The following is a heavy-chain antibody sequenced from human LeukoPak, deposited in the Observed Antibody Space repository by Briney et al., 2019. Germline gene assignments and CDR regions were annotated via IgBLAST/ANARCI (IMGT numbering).Heavy chain of an antibody. D-gene: IGHD2-2*01. Sequence: SSETLSLTCAVYGGSFSGYYWSWIRQPPGKGLEWIGEINHSGSTNYNPSLKSRVTISVDTSKNQFSLKLSSVTAADTAVYYCARLGPRSCSSTSCPNWFDPWGQGTLVTVSS. V-gene: IGHV4-34*01. CDR1: GGSFSGYY. CDR3: ARLGPRSCSSTSCPNWFDP. CDR2: INHSGST. J-gene: IGHJ5*02.